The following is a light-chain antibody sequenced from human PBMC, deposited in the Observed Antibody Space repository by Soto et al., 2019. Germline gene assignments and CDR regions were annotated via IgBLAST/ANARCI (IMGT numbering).Light chain of an antibody. CDR3: QQTYSSSWT. Sequence: DIQMTQSPSSLSASVGDSVTITCRASQSVRNYLNWYQHKPGKAPKLLIYGASRLQTGVPSRFSGSGSGTDFTLTVSSLQPEDVATYYCQQTYSSSWTFGQGTKVDIK. J-gene: IGKJ1*01. V-gene: IGKV1-39*01. CDR2: GAS. CDR1: QSVRNY.